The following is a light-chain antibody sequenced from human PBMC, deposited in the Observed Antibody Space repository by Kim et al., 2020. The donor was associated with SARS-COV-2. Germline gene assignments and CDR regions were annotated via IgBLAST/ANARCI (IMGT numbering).Light chain of an antibody. J-gene: IGLJ3*02. V-gene: IGLV1-47*01. CDR1: SSNIESNY. CDR3: AAWDDSLSGPV. Sequence: QPVLTQPPSASGTPGQRVTISCSGSSSNIESNYVYWYQQLPGAAPKLLIYRNNQRPSGVPDRFSGSKSDTSASLAISGLRSEDEADYYCAAWDDSLSGPVFGGGTKLTVL. CDR2: RNN.